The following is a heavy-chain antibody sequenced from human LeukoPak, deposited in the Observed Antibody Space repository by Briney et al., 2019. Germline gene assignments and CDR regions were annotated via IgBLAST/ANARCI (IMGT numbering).Heavy chain of an antibody. Sequence: GMSLRLSCAASGFSFGDYGTHWVRQAPGKRLEWVAVTWYDGSKNYYADSVKARFTISRDNSKNTLYLQLSSLRAEDTAVYYCARSRSLYCSGSCDEYYFDFWGQGTLVTVPS. V-gene: IGHV3-33*01. CDR2: TWYDGSKN. CDR1: GFSFGDYG. J-gene: IGHJ4*02. D-gene: IGHD2-15*01. CDR3: ARSRSLYCSGSCDEYYFDF.